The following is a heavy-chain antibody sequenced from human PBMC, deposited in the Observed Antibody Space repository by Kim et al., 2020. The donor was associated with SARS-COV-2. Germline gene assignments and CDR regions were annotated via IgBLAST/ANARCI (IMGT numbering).Heavy chain of an antibody. CDR2: ISSSGSTI. V-gene: IGHV3-11*01. J-gene: IGHJ6*02. D-gene: IGHD3-10*01. Sequence: GGSLRLSCAASGFTFSDYYMSWIRQAPGKGLEWVSYISSSGSTIYYADSVKGRFTISRDNAKNSLYLQMNSLRAEDTAVYYCARVEVGSVLWFGEHNYGMDVWGQGTTVTVSS. CDR3: ARVEVGSVLWFGEHNYGMDV. CDR1: GFTFSDYY.